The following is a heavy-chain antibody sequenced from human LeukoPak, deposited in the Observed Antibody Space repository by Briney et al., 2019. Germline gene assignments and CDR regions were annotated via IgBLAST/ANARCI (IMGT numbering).Heavy chain of an antibody. J-gene: IGHJ5*02. CDR1: GFTFSSYW. D-gene: IGHD3-22*01. CDR2: IKQDGSEK. V-gene: IGHV3-7*03. Sequence: GGSLRLSCAASGFTFSSYWMSWVRQAPGKGLEWVANIKQDGSEKYYVDSVKGRFTISRDNAKNTLYLQMNSLRAEDTAVYYCARAGYYDSSGSVYNWFDPWGQGTLVTVSS. CDR3: ARAGYYDSSGSVYNWFDP.